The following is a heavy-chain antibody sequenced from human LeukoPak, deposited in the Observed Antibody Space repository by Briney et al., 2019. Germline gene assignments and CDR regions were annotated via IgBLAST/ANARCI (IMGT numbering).Heavy chain of an antibody. CDR1: GYTFTSYA. CDR3: ARDGAVGDGFFDY. D-gene: IGHD6-19*01. J-gene: IGHJ4*02. CDR2: INAGNGNT. Sequence: ASVNVSCKASGYTFTSYAMHWVRQAPGQRLEWMGWINAGNGNTKYSQKFQGRVTITRDTSASTAYMELSSLRSEDTAVYYCARDGAVGDGFFDYWGQGTLVTVSS. V-gene: IGHV1-3*01.